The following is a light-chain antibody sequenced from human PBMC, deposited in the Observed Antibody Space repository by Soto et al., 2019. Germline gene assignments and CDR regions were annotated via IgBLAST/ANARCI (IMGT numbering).Light chain of an antibody. CDR3: QQYYSTPHT. Sequence: DIVMTQSPDSLAVSLGERATINCKSSQSVLYSSNKKNNLAWYQQKPGQPPKLLIYWASTRESGVPDRFSGSGSGTDFTLTISSLQAEDVAVYYCQQYYSTPHTFGGGTKVEIK. V-gene: IGKV4-1*01. CDR2: WAS. CDR1: QSVLYSSNKKNN. J-gene: IGKJ4*01.